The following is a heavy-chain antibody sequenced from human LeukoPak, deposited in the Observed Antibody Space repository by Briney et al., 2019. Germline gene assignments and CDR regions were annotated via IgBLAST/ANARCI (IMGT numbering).Heavy chain of an antibody. J-gene: IGHJ4*02. D-gene: IGHD6-13*01. Sequence: PSETLSLTCTVSGGSISSYYWSWIRQPPGKGLEWIGYIYYSGSTNYNPSLKSRVTISVDTSKNQFSLKLSSVTAADTAVYYCGSRDYAAALDSGAKGTLVTVS. V-gene: IGHV4-59*08. CDR1: GGSISSYY. CDR3: GSRDYAAALDS. CDR2: IYYSGST.